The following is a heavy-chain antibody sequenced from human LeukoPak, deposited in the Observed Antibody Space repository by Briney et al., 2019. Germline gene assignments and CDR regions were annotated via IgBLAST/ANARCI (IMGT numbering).Heavy chain of an antibody. Sequence: GASLQISCKGSGSRFTSYWIGWVRPLPGKGLEWMGIIYPGDSDTRYSPSFQGQVTISADKSISTAYLQWSRLKASDTAMYYCARLEDSGSPYYFDYWGQGTLVTVSS. CDR2: IYPGDSDT. CDR1: GSRFTSYW. D-gene: IGHD1-26*01. V-gene: IGHV5-51*01. J-gene: IGHJ4*02. CDR3: ARLEDSGSPYYFDY.